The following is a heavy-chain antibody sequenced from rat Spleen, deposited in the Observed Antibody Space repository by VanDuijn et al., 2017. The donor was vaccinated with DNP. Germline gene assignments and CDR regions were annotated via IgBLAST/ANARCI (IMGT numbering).Heavy chain of an antibody. CDR2: MQSGGGT. CDR3: ARWHLYLSYFDY. V-gene: IGHV2-27*01. D-gene: IGHD1-2*01. Sequence: QVQLKESGPGLVQPSQTLSLTCTVSGFSLTSYHVHWVRQPPGKGLEWMGRMQSGGGTAYNSALKIRLSISRDTSKSQVLLEMNSLQTEDTAMYFCARWHLYLSYFDYWGQGVMVTVSS. J-gene: IGHJ2*01. CDR1: GFSLTSYH.